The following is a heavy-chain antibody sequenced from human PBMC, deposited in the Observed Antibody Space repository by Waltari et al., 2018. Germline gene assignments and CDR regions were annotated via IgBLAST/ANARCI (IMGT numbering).Heavy chain of an antibody. CDR1: GFTFSSYS. CDR3: ARGGLYYYGSVGGFDY. J-gene: IGHJ4*02. Sequence: EVQLVESGGGLVQPGGSLRLSCAASGFTFSSYSMNWDRQDPGKGLEWVSYISSSSSTIYYADSVKGRFTISRDNAKNSLYLQMNSLRAEDTAVYYCARGGLYYYGSVGGFDYWGQGTLVTVSS. CDR2: ISSSSSTI. V-gene: IGHV3-48*01. D-gene: IGHD3-10*01.